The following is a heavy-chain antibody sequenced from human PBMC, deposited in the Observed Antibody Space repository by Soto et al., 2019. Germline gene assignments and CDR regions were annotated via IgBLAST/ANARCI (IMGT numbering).Heavy chain of an antibody. CDR3: ARGITLPTPLDY. CDR1: GYTFTSYA. CDR2: INAGNGNT. V-gene: IGHV1-3*01. Sequence: GVSVKLYCKTPGYTFTSYAMHWVRQAPGQRLEWMGWINAGNGNTKYSQKFQGRVTITRDTSASTAYMELSSLRSEDTAVYYCARGITLPTPLDYWGQGTLVTVSS. D-gene: IGHD1-20*01. J-gene: IGHJ4*02.